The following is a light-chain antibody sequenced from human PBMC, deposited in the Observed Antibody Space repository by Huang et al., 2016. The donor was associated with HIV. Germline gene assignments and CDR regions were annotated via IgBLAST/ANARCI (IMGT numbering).Light chain of an antibody. CDR1: HFVRTSH. CDR2: DAA. Sequence: NLLTPSPGTLSLSPGERATLSCRAIHFVRTSHLAWYQQKPGQPPRRLIYDAASRATGIPDRFSGSGSGTDFTLTISRLEPEDSAVYFCQHFGTYTFGQGTRLEMK. V-gene: IGKV3-20*01. CDR3: QHFGTYT. J-gene: IGKJ2*01.